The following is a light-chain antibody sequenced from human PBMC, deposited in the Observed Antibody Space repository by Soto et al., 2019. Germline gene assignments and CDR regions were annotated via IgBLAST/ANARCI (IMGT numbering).Light chain of an antibody. CDR1: ESISNN. V-gene: IGKV1-39*01. Sequence: DIQMTQSPSSLSASVGDRVTITCRASESISNNLNWYQQKPGKAPKLLIYAASTLQSGVPSSFSGGGSGTDFTLTIGSLQPEDFTTYYCQQTYSTPRGAFGRGTKVEIK. CDR3: QQTYSTPRGA. J-gene: IGKJ1*01. CDR2: AAS.